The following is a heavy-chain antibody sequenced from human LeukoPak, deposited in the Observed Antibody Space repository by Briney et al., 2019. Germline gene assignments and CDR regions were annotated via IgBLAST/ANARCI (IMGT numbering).Heavy chain of an antibody. J-gene: IGHJ6*03. V-gene: IGHV1-69*05. CDR1: GGTFSTYV. CDR3: AREPLWPLQYMDV. CDR2: IIPIFDTA. Sequence: ASVKVSCKTSGGTFSTYVITWVRQAPGQGLEWMGGIIPIFDTANYAQKFQGRVTVSTDTSTTTAYMELRSLTSDDTAVYYCAREPLWPLQYMDVWGRGTTVTVSS.